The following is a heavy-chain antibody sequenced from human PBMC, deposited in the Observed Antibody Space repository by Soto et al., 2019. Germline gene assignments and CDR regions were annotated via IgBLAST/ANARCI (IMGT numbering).Heavy chain of an antibody. CDR1: GGSISSGGYY. Sequence: QVQLQESGPGLVKPSQTLSLTCTVSGGSISSGGYYWSWIRQHPGKGLEGIGYIYYSGSSYYNPSRMRRDTTSVDTSKHLYALKLTSVTPADRRGYDCIRLCPHRVLALVGYWRQVPLVTVSS. V-gene: IGHV4-31*03. CDR2: IYYSGSS. J-gene: IGHJ4*02. D-gene: IGHD3-3*01. CDR3: IRLCPHRVLALVGY.